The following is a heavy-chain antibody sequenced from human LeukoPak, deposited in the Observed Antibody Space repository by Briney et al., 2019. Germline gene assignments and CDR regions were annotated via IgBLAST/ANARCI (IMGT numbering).Heavy chain of an antibody. V-gene: IGHV3-30*02. D-gene: IGHD6-13*01. CDR1: GFTFSSYG. CDR3: AKDLDTLAGGLSSLFAAAAGTAFDI. J-gene: IGHJ3*02. Sequence: PGGSLRLSCAASGFTFSSYGMHWVRQAPGKGLEWVAFIRYDGSNKYYADSVKGRFTISRDNSKNTLYLQMNSLRAEDTAVYYCAKDLDTLAGGLSSLFAAAAGTAFDIWGQGTMVTVSS. CDR2: IRYDGSNK.